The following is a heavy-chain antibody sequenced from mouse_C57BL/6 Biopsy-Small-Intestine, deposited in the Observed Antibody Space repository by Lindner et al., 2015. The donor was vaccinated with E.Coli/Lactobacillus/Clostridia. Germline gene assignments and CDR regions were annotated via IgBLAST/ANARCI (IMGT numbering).Heavy chain of an antibody. Sequence: VQLQESGAELVKPGASVKLSCKASGYTLTEYTIHWVKLRSGQGLEWIGWFYPGSGSIKYNEKFKDKATLTADKSSSTVYMELSRLTSEDSAVYFCARHEGRYYSNYGYFDVWGTGTTVTVSS. J-gene: IGHJ1*03. CDR3: ARHEGRYYSNYGYFDV. V-gene: IGHV1-62-2*01. CDR2: FYPGSGSI. CDR1: GYTLTEYT. D-gene: IGHD2-5*01.